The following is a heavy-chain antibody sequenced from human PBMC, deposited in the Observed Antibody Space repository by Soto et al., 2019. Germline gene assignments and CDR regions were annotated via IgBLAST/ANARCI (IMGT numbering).Heavy chain of an antibody. J-gene: IGHJ4*02. CDR1: GFTFSSYA. V-gene: IGHV3-30-3*01. Sequence: QVQLVESGGGVVQPGRSLRFSCAASGFTFSSYAMHWVRQAPGKGLEWVAVISYDGSNKYYADSVKGRFTISRDNSKNTLYLQMNSLRAEDTAVYYCAREMATIFDYWGQGTLVTVSS. D-gene: IGHD5-12*01. CDR2: ISYDGSNK. CDR3: AREMATIFDY.